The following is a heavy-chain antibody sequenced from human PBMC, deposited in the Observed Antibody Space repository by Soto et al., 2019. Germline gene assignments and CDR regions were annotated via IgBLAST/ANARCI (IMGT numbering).Heavy chain of an antibody. V-gene: IGHV3-7*03. CDR1: GFTFSSFW. CDR3: AKDKRSTSYPADY. CDR2: IKQSGSEK. J-gene: IGHJ4*02. Sequence: GGSLRLSCAASGFTFSSFWMTWVRQAPGKGLEWVANIKQSGSEKYYVDSVKGRFTISRDNAKNSLYLQMNSLRAEDTAVYYCAKDKRSTSYPADYWGQGTLVTVSS. D-gene: IGHD2-2*01.